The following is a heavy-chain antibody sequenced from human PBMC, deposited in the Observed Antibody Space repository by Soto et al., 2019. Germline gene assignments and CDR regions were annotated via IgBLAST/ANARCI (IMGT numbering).Heavy chain of an antibody. CDR2: TNPNSGGT. V-gene: IGHV1-2*04. D-gene: IGHD3-9*01. CDR3: ARSDYDILTGYYPDYYYYGMDV. Sequence: ASVKVSCKASGYTFTGYYMHWVRQAPGQGLEWMGWTNPNSGGTNYAQKFQGWVTMTRDTSISTAYMELSRLRSDDTAVYYCARSDYDILTGYYPDYYYYGMDVWGQGTTVTVSS. CDR1: GYTFTGYY. J-gene: IGHJ6*02.